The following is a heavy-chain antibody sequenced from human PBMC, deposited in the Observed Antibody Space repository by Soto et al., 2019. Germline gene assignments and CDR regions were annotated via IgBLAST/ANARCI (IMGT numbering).Heavy chain of an antibody. Sequence: QVHLVQSGAEVKKPGASVKVSCTAHGYNLREYGVSWLRQVPGQGFEWMGWISGDNVNRRSSQSSQDRHTMTTDTSTKTASMELRSLRSDDTAVYFCGRDGQQLAEEQCFQFNGVDGWGQGASVAVSS. CDR1: GYNLREYG. CDR3: GRDGQQLAEEQCFQFNGVDG. J-gene: IGHJ6*02. V-gene: IGHV1-18*01. CDR2: ISGDNVNR. D-gene: IGHD6-13*01.